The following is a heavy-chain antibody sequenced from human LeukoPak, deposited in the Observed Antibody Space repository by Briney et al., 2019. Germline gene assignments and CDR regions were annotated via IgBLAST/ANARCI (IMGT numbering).Heavy chain of an antibody. CDR3: ARAEVDYYDSSGQIDY. V-gene: IGHV1-46*01. D-gene: IGHD3-22*01. Sequence: GASVKVSCKASGYTFTSYYMHWVRQAPGQGLEWMGIINPSGGSTSYAQKFQGRVTMTRDMSTSTVYMELSSLRSEDTAVCYCARAEVDYYDSSGQIDYWGQGTLVTVSS. CDR1: GYTFTSYY. J-gene: IGHJ4*02. CDR2: INPSGGST.